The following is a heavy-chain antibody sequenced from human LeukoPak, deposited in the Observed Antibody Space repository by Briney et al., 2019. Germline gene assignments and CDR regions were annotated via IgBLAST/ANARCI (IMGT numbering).Heavy chain of an antibody. V-gene: IGHV4-30-4*08. J-gene: IGHJ3*02. CDR3: ARSSTTVTSQGAFDI. Sequence: PSQTLSLTCTVSGGSISSGDYYWSCIRPPPGKGLECIGYIYYSGSTYYNPSLKSRVTISVDTSKNQFSLKLSSVTAADTAVYYCARSSTTVTSQGAFDIWGQGTMVTVSS. CDR2: IYYSGST. CDR1: GGSISSGDYY. D-gene: IGHD4-17*01.